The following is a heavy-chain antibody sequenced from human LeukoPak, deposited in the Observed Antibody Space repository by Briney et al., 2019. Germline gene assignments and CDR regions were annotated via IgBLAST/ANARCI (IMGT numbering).Heavy chain of an antibody. CDR2: MSYSGSA. Sequence: SETLSLTCTVSGGSTSSGGYYWSWIRQPPGKGLEWIGSMSYSGSAYYIPSLKSRITTSVDTSRSQFSLKLSSVTAADTAVYYCARSSTWYEYDFWGQGTLVTVSS. CDR3: ARSSTWYEYDF. V-gene: IGHV4-39*01. CDR1: GGSTSSGGYY. D-gene: IGHD6-13*01. J-gene: IGHJ4*02.